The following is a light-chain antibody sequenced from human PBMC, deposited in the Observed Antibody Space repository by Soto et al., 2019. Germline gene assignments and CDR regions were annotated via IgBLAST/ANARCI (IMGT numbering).Light chain of an antibody. V-gene: IGLV1-40*01. Sequence: QSVLTQPPSVSGAPGQRVTISCTGSSSNIGAGYDVHWYQQLPGTAPKLLIYANSNRPSGVPDRFSASKSGTSASLAITGLQAEDEADYYCPSYDSSLTLRVLGTGTKLTVL. J-gene: IGLJ1*01. CDR2: ANS. CDR1: SSNIGAGYD. CDR3: PSYDSSLTLRV.